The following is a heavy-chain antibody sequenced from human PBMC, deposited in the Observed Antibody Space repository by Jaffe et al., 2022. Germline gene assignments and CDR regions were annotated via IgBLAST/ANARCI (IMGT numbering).Heavy chain of an antibody. V-gene: IGHV4-38-2*01. CDR1: GYSISSGYY. J-gene: IGHJ3*02. CDR2: IYHSGST. D-gene: IGHD6-13*01. Sequence: QVQLQESGPGLVKPSETLSLTCAVSGYSISSGYYWGWIRQPPGKGLEWIGSIYHSGSTYYNPSLKSRVTISVDTSKNQFSLKLSSVTAADTAVYYCARHLIAAAAHEGAFDIWGQGTMVTVSS. CDR3: ARHLIAAAAHEGAFDI.